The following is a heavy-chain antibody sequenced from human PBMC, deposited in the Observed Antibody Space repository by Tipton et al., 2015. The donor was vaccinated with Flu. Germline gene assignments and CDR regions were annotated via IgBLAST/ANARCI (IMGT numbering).Heavy chain of an antibody. D-gene: IGHD3-3*01. CDR3: ATFSSGYYSRADFFQA. J-gene: IGHJ1*01. V-gene: IGHV4-39*01. CDR2: VYYSGSP. CDR1: GGSISSSNYY. Sequence: TLSLTCTVSGGSISSSNYYWGWIRQPPGKGLEWIASVYYSGSPYYNPSLKRRVTISVDTSKNQVSLNLRSAIAADTAVYYCATFSSGYYSRADFFQAWGQGTPVTVSS.